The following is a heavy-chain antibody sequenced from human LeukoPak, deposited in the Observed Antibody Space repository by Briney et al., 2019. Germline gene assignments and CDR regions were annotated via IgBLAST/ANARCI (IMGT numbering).Heavy chain of an antibody. V-gene: IGHV4-61*02. CDR3: ARAGAIFRGIYSSAKNYYMDV. J-gene: IGHJ6*03. D-gene: IGHD3-10*01. CDR1: GGSISSSSYY. Sequence: SETLSLTCTVSGGSISSSSYYWGWIRQPPGKGLEWIGRIYTSGSTNYNPSLKSRVTISVDTSKNQFSLKLSSVTAADTAAYYCARAGAIFRGIYSSAKNYYMDVWGKGTTVTVSS. CDR2: IYTSGST.